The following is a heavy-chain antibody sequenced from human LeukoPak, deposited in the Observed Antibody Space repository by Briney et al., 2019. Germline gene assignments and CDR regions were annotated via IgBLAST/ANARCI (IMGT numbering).Heavy chain of an antibody. CDR2: IYYSGST. D-gene: IGHD1-26*01. CDR1: GGSVSSGSYY. V-gene: IGHV4-61*01. J-gene: IGHJ4*02. Sequence: PSETLSLTCTVSGGSVSSGSYYWSWIRQPPGKGLEWIGYIYYSGSTNYNPSLKSRVTISVDTSKNQFSLKLSSVTAADTAVYYCARAAYSGSYHSDYWGQGTLVTVSS. CDR3: ARAAYSGSYHSDY.